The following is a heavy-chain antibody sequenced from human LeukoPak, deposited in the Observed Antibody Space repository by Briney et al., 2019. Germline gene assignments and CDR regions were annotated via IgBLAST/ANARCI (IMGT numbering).Heavy chain of an antibody. CDR2: ICYSGST. CDR1: GGSISSGDYC. V-gene: IGHV4-30-4*08. CDR3: ARETPPYYYGSGSSSNFDY. Sequence: SQTLSLTCTVSGGSISSGDYCWSWIRQPPGKGREWIGYICYSGSTYYNPYLKSRVTISVDTSKNQFSLKLSSVTAADTAVYYCARETPPYYYGSGSSSNFDYWGQGTLVTVPS. D-gene: IGHD3-10*01. J-gene: IGHJ4*02.